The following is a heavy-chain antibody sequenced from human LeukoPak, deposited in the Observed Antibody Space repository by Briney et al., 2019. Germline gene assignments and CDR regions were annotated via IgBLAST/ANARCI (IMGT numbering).Heavy chain of an antibody. CDR3: ARGAFRLVRGVTTDY. D-gene: IGHD3-10*01. CDR2: ISYDGSNK. CDR1: GFTFSSYA. J-gene: IGHJ4*02. V-gene: IGHV3-30-3*01. Sequence: GRSLRLSCAASGFTFSSYAMHWVRQAPGKGLEWVAVISYDGSNKYYADSVKGRFTISRDSSKNTLYLQMNSLRAEDTALYYCARGAFRLVRGVTTDYWGQGTLVTVSS.